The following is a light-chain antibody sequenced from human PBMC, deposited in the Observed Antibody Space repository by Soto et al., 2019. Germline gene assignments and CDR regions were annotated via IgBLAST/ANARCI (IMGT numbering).Light chain of an antibody. J-gene: IGLJ2*01. Sequence: QSALTQPPSVSGSPGQSVTISCTGTSSDVGSYNRVSGYQQPPGTAPKLMIYEVSNRPSGVPDRFSGSKSGNTASLTISGLQAEDEADYYCSLYSSSSTVVFGGGTQLTVL. CDR1: SSDVGSYNR. CDR2: EVS. V-gene: IGLV2-18*01. CDR3: SLYSSSSTVV.